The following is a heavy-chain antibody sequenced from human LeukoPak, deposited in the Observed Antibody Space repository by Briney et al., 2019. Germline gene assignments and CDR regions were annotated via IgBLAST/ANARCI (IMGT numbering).Heavy chain of an antibody. CDR1: GFTLSSYA. J-gene: IGHJ6*02. V-gene: IGHV3-30-3*01. CDR3: ARGRDYYGSGNYYNYYYYGMDV. CDR2: ISYDEINE. D-gene: IGHD3-10*01. Sequence: GRSLRLSCAASGFTLSSYAMHWVRQAPGKGLEWVAVISYDEINEYYADSVKGRFTISRDNSKNTLYLKMNSLRAEDTAVYYCARGRDYYGSGNYYNYYYYGMDVWGQGTTVTVSS.